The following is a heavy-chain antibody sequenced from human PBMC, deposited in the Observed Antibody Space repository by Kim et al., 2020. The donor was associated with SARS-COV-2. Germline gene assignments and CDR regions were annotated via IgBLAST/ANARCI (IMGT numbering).Heavy chain of an antibody. D-gene: IGHD3-22*01. CDR1: GFTFSSYS. CDR3: ARDGGPDYYDSYHNWFDP. Sequence: GGSLRLSCAASGFTFSSYSMNWVRQAPGKGLEWVSYISSSSSTIYYADSVKGRFTISRDNAKNSLYLQMNSLRDEDTAVYYCARDGGPDYYDSYHNWFDPWGQGTLVTVSS. J-gene: IGHJ5*02. CDR2: ISSSSSTI. V-gene: IGHV3-48*02.